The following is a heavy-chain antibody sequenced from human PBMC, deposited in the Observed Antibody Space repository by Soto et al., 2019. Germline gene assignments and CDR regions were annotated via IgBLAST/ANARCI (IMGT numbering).Heavy chain of an antibody. V-gene: IGHV4-4*07. CDR3: ARGQRFSDWFDP. J-gene: IGHJ5*02. D-gene: IGHD3-3*01. Sequence: QVHLQESGPGLVKPSETLSLTCSVSGGTISGYYWTWIRQPAGKGLEWIGRIYSIGNIKYNPPLQSRVTMSLATSNNQFSLRLTSVTAADTAVYYCARGQRFSDWFDPWGQGTFVTASA. CDR2: IYSIGNI. CDR1: GGTISGYY.